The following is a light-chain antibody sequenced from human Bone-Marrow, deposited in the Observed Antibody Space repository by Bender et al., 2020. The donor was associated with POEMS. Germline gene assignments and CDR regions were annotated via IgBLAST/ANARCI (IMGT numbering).Light chain of an antibody. CDR3: VAWDASLNGWV. CDR1: SSNIGATYA. CDR2: AAT. J-gene: IGLJ3*02. Sequence: QSVLTQPPSVSGAPGQRVTISCTGGSSNIGATYALNWYQQIPGTAPKLLIYAATKRPSGVPDRFSGSKSGTSASLAITGLQSDDEAIYFCVAWDASLNGWVFGGGTKLTVL. V-gene: IGLV1-50*01.